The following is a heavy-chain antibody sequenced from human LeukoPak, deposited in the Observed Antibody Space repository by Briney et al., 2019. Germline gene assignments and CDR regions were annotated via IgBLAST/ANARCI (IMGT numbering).Heavy chain of an antibody. D-gene: IGHD6-6*01. CDR1: GFTFSSYS. J-gene: IGHJ4*02. CDR3: ARDQLYSSSPEY. Sequence: GGALRLSCAASGFTFSSYSMNWVRQAPGKGLEWGSSISSSSSYIYYADSVKGRFTISRDNAKNSLYLQMNRLRAEDTAVYYCARDQLYSSSPEYWGQGTLVTVSS. V-gene: IGHV3-21*01. CDR2: ISSSSSYI.